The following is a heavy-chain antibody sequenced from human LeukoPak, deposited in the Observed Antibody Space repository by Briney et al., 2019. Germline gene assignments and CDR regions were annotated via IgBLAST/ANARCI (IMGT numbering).Heavy chain of an antibody. J-gene: IGHJ4*02. V-gene: IGHV4-39*02. CDR1: GGSISSSSYC. CDR2: IYHSGST. Sequence: SETLSLTCTVSGGSISSSSYCWGWIRQPPGTGLEWIGSIYHSGSTYYNPSLKSRVTISVDTSKNQFSLKLSSVTAADTAVYYCARDYYDSSGYYNWGQGTLVTVSS. CDR3: ARDYYDSSGYYN. D-gene: IGHD3-22*01.